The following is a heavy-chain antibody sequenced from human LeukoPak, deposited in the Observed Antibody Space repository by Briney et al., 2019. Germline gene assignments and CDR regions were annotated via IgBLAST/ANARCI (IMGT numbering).Heavy chain of an antibody. V-gene: IGHV4-34*01. CDR1: GGSFSGYY. Sequence: PSETLSLTCAVYGGSFSGYYWSWIRQPPGKGLEWIGEINHSGSTNYNPSLKSRVTISVDTSKNQFSLKLSSVTAADTAVYYCARSRGYSYGYGYYFDYWGQGTLVTVSS. D-gene: IGHD5-18*01. J-gene: IGHJ4*02. CDR3: ARSRGYSYGYGYYFDY. CDR2: INHSGST.